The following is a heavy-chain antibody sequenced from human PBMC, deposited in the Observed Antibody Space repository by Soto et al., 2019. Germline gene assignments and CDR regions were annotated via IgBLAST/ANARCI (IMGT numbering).Heavy chain of an antibody. D-gene: IGHD2-15*01. V-gene: IGHV1-69*06. J-gene: IGHJ6*02. CDR3: ARATVVVVAACYQYYSMAA. CDR1: AGTFSSYA. CDR2: IIPMFGSP. Sequence: QVQLVQSGAELKKPGSSVKVSCKASAGTFSSYAISWVRQAPGQGLEWIGGIIPMFGSPNYAQKFLCRATVTADKSTRTAYMELNRLRFEDTAVYYCARATVVVVAACYQYYSMAAWGQGSTIAVS.